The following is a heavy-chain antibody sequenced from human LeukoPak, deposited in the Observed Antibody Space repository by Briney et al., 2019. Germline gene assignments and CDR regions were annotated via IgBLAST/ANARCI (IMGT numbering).Heavy chain of an antibody. CDR3: ARDRQGDYYGAGAYSYYFDY. J-gene: IGHJ4*01. V-gene: IGHV4-4*07. Sequence: SETLSLTCTVSGASISRYHWSWVRQAAGKGLEWIGRIYTSGITNYNPSLSSRVTISVDKPKNLFSLRLSSMTAADTAVYYCARDRQGDYYGAGAYSYYFDYWGHGTLVTVSS. D-gene: IGHD3-10*01. CDR2: IYTSGIT. CDR1: GASISRYH.